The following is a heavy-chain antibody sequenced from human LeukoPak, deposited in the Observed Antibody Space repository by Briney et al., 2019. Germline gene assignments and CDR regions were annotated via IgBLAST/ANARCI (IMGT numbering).Heavy chain of an antibody. V-gene: IGHV1-46*01. CDR2: INPSGGSI. J-gene: IGHJ4*02. Sequence: GASVKVSCKASGYTFSNYYMHWVRQAPGQGLEWMGIINPSGGSISDAQRFQGRVTMTRDTSTRTFYMELSSLRPEGTAVYYCARSQPYCISTSCYGPGDYWGQGTLVTVSS. CDR1: GYTFSNYY. CDR3: ARSQPYCISTSCYGPGDY. D-gene: IGHD2-2*01.